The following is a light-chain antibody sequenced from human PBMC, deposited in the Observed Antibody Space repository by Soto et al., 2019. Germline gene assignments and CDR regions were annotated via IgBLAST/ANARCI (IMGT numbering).Light chain of an antibody. CDR2: SNN. CDR1: SSHIGINT. CDR3: AAWDDSLNGYV. J-gene: IGLJ1*01. Sequence: QSVLTQPPSASGTPEQRVTISCSGSSSHIGINTVNWYQQLPGTAPKLLIYSNNQRPSGVPDRFSGSKSGTSASLAVSGLQSEDEADYYCAAWDDSLNGYVFGTWTKVTVL. V-gene: IGLV1-44*01.